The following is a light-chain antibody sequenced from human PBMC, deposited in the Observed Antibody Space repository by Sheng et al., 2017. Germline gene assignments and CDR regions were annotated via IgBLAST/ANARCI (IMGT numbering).Light chain of an antibody. Sequence: AIQLTQSPSSLSASVGDRVTITCRASQGIVSALAWYQQKPGKGPELLIYDASTLGSGVPSRFSGSGSGTDFILTISSLEPADFATYFCQQFSRYPLTFGGGTKVELK. CDR2: DAS. J-gene: IGKJ4*01. V-gene: IGKV1-13*02. CDR1: QGIVSA. CDR3: QQFSRYPLT.